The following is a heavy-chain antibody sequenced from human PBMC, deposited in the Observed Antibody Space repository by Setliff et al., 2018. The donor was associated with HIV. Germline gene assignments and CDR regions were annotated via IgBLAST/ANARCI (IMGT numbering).Heavy chain of an antibody. V-gene: IGHV1-18*01. D-gene: IGHD3-22*01. CDR1: GYTFTSYG. CDR3: ARDVLDLVISVYGF. J-gene: IGHJ4*02. Sequence: ASVKVSCKASGYTFTSYGISWVRQAPGQGLEWMGWISAYNGNTNYAQKLQGRVTMTTDTSTSTAYMELRSLRSDDTAVYYCARDVLDLVISVYGFWGQGSPVTVSS. CDR2: ISAYNGNT.